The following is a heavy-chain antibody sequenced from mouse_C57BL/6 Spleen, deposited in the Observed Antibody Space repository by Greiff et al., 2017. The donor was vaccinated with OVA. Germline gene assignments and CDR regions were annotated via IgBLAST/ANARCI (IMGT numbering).Heavy chain of an antibody. V-gene: IGHV5-17*01. Sequence: EVQLVESGGGLVKPGGSLKLSCAASGFTFSDYGMHWVRQAPEKGLEWVAYISSGSSTIYYADTVKGRFTISRDNAKNTLFLQMTSLRSEDTAMYYCARSFITTVVAPGAYWGKGTLVTVSA. J-gene: IGHJ3*01. CDR1: GFTFSDYG. CDR2: ISSGSSTI. CDR3: ARSFITTVVAPGAY. D-gene: IGHD1-1*01.